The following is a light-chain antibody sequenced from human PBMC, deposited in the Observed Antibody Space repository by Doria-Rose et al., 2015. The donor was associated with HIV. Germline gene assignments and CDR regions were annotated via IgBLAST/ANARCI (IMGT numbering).Light chain of an antibody. J-gene: IGKJ1*01. CDR3: QQYSTSHET. V-gene: IGKV3-20*01. CDR1: QTVYSTY. CDR2: DAT. Sequence: SPGTLSLSPGDRVTLSCRASQTVYSTYLAWYQHKPGQAPRLLIYDATRRATGIPDRFSGSGSGRDFTLTISRLEPEDFAVYYCQQYSTSHETVGQGTKV.